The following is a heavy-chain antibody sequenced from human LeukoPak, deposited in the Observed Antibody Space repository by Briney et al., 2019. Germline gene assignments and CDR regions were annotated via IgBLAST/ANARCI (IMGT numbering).Heavy chain of an antibody. Sequence: SETLSLTCAVYGGSFSGYYWNWIRQPPGKGLEWIGEINHSGSTNHNPSLKSRVTISVDTSKNQFSLRLSSVTAADTAVYYCARASIFGVVMFDYWGQGTLVTVSS. CDR1: GGSFSGYY. V-gene: IGHV4-34*01. CDR3: ARASIFGVVMFDY. CDR2: INHSGST. D-gene: IGHD3-3*01. J-gene: IGHJ4*02.